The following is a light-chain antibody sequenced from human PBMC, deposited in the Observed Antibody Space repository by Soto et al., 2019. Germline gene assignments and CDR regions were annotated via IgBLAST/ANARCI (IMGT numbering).Light chain of an antibody. Sequence: HSALTQPASVYGSPGQSIAISCTGTSSDVGSYNSVSWYQQHPGKAPKLMIYEGSKRPSGVSDRFSGSKSGITASLTISGLQAEDEADYYCCSYAGNPYVFGTGTKVTVL. CDR1: SSDVGSYNS. CDR2: EGS. CDR3: CSYAGNPYV. V-gene: IGLV2-23*01. J-gene: IGLJ1*01.